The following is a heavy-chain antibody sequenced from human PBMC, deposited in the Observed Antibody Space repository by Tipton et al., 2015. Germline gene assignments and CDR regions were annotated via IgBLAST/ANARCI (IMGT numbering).Heavy chain of an antibody. CDR3: ARDLEPGMDV. CDR2: ISYSGST. D-gene: IGHD5-24*01. J-gene: IGHJ6*02. V-gene: IGHV4-59*01. Sequence: LRLSCTVSGGSISNYYWGWIRQPPGKGLEWMGYISYSGSTHYNPSLKSRVSISLDTSKNHFSLSLTSVTAADTAIYYCARDLEPGMDVWGQGTTVTVSS. CDR1: GGSISNYY.